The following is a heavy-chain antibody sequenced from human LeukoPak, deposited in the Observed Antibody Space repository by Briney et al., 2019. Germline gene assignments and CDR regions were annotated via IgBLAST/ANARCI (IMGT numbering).Heavy chain of an antibody. CDR2: INHSGST. CDR1: GGSFSGYY. CDR3: ARRWGYYYGSGSYYNFNYYYYMDV. J-gene: IGHJ6*03. V-gene: IGHV4-34*01. D-gene: IGHD3-10*01. Sequence: SETLSLTCAVYGGSFSGYYWSWIRQPPGKGLEWIGEINHSGSTNYNPSLKSRVTISVDTSKNQFSLKLSSVTAADTAVYYCARRWGYYYGSGSYYNFNYYYYMDVWGKGTTVTISS.